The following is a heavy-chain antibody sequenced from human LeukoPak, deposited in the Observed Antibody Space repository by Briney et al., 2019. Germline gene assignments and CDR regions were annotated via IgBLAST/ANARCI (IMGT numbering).Heavy chain of an antibody. J-gene: IGHJ4*02. CDR1: GGTFSSYA. V-gene: IGHV1-2*02. Sequence: ASVKVSCKASGGTFSSYATSWVRQAPGQGLEWMGWIYPNSGATKYAQKFQGRVTMTRDTSISTAYMELSGLRSDDTAVYYCGTLLSNGPFDYWGQGSLVTVSS. CDR3: GTLLSNGPFDY. CDR2: IYPNSGAT.